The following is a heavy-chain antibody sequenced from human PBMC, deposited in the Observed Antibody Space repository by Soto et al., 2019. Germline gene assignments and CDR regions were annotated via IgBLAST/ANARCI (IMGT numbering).Heavy chain of an antibody. V-gene: IGHV3-74*01. D-gene: IGHD2-2*01. Sequence: PVGSLRLSCAASGFTFSSYWMHWVRQAPGKGLVWVSRINSDGSSTSYADSVKGRFTISRDNAKNTLYLQMNSLRAEDTAVYYCAWFIVVPAATNWFDPWGQGTLVTVSS. CDR2: INSDGSST. J-gene: IGHJ5*02. CDR3: AWFIVVPAATNWFDP. CDR1: GFTFSSYW.